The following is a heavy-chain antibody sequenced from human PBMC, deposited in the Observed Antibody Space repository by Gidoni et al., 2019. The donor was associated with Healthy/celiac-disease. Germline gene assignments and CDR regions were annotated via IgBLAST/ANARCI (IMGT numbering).Heavy chain of an antibody. V-gene: IGHV3-23*01. CDR3: AKEAGHIVVVVAATPYFQH. CDR2: ISGSGGST. J-gene: IGHJ1*01. CDR1: GSPFSSMP. Sequence: EVQLLESGGGLVQPGGSLSRSGAPSGSPFSSMPCSWVRKAPGKGREWVSSISGSGGSTYYADSVKGRFTISRDNSKNTLYLQMNSLRAEDTAVYYCAKEAGHIVVVVAATPYFQHWGQGTLVTVSS. D-gene: IGHD2-15*01.